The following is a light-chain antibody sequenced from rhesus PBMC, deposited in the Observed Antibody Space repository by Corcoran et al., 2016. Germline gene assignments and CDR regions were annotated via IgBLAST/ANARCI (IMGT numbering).Light chain of an antibody. CDR2: EVS. CDR1: SSDIGGYKY. J-gene: IGLJ1*01. V-gene: IGLV2-32*01. CDR3: CSFAGTYTFI. Sequence: QAALTQPHSVSGSPGQSVTISCTGTSSDIGGYKYVSWYQQHPGSAPKLMIYEVSQRPSGVSDRFSASKSDNTASLTISGLQAEDEADYYCCSFAGTYTFIFGGGTRLTVL.